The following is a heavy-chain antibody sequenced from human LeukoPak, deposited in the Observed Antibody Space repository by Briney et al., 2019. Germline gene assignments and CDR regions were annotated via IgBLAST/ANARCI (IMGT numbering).Heavy chain of an antibody. D-gene: IGHD6-19*01. V-gene: IGHV3-21*01. Sequence: PGESLRLSCVASGFSFSTYAMNWVRQAPGKGPEWVSYVSSASSHVYYADSVRGRFIISRDNAKNSLYLQMNSLRAEDTAVYYCARAAMAAYAWYFGYWGQGTLVTVSS. J-gene: IGHJ4*02. CDR1: GFSFSTYA. CDR3: ARAAMAAYAWYFGY. CDR2: VSSASSHV.